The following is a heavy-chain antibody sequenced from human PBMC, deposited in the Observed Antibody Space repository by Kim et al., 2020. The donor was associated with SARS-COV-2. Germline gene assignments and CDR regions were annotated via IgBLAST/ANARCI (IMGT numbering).Heavy chain of an antibody. Sequence: SVKVSCKASGGTFSSYAISWVRQAPGQGLEWMGGIIPIFGTANYAQKFQGRVTITADESTSTAYMELSSLRSEDTAVYYCARELHPSLDYVYYYYGMDVWGQGTTVTVSS. CDR1: GGTFSSYA. J-gene: IGHJ6*02. CDR3: ARELHPSLDYVYYYYGMDV. D-gene: IGHD4-17*01. V-gene: IGHV1-69*13. CDR2: IIPIFGTA.